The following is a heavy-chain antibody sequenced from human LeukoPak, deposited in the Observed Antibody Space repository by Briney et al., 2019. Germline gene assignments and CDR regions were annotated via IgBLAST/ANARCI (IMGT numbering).Heavy chain of an antibody. V-gene: IGHV4-4*07. CDR1: GGSISSYY. CDR3: ARGYSGRRYYYYGMDV. Sequence: SETLSLTCTVPGGSISSYYWSWIRQPAGKGLEWIGRIYTSGSTNYNPSLKSRVTMSVDTSKNQFSLKLSSVTAADTAVYYCARGYSGRRYYYYGMDVWGQGTTVTVSS. CDR2: IYTSGST. D-gene: IGHD1-26*01. J-gene: IGHJ6*02.